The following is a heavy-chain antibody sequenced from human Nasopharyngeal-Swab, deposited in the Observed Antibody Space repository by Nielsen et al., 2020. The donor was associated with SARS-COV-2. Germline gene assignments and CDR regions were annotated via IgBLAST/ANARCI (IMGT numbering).Heavy chain of an antibody. CDR2: FDPEDGET. D-gene: IGHD3-22*01. CDR1: GYTLTDLS. V-gene: IGHV1-24*01. Sequence: ASVKVSCKVSGYTLTDLSMHWVRQAPGKGLEWMGGFDPEDGETIYAQKFQGRVTMTEDTSTDTAYMELSSLRSEDTAVYYCATAIITMISEFDYWGQGTLVTVSS. CDR3: ATAIITMISEFDY. J-gene: IGHJ4*02.